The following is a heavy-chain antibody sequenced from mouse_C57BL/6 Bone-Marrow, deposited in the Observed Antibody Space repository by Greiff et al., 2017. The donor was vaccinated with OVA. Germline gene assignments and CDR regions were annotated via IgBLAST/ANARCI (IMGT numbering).Heavy chain of an antibody. Sequence: QVQLQQPGAELVKPGASVKLSCKASGYTFTSYWMQWVKQRPGQGLEWIGVIDPSDSYTNYNQKFKGKATLTVDTSSSTAYMQLSSPTSEDSAVYYCTTSFAYYTFAYWGQGTLVTVSA. V-gene: IGHV1-50*01. CDR2: IDPSDSYT. CDR1: GYTFTSYW. J-gene: IGHJ3*01. CDR3: TTSFAYYTFAY. D-gene: IGHD2-12*01.